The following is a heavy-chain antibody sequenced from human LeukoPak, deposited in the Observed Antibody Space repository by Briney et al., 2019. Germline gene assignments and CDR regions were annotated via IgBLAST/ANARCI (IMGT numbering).Heavy chain of an antibody. J-gene: IGHJ5*01. D-gene: IGHD3-10*01. CDR3: ARSLYNYGPGADS. CDR1: GFTFSSYE. CDR2: TSPDGRST. V-gene: IGHV3-74*01. Sequence: GGSLRLSCAASGFTFSSYEMNWVRQVPRKGLVWVSRTSPDGRSTTYADSVKGRFTISRDNAKNTLFLQMNSLRAEDTAMYYCARSLYNYGPGADSWGQGTLVTVSS.